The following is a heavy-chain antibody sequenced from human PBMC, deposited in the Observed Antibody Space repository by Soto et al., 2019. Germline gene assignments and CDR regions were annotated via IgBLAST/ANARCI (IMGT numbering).Heavy chain of an antibody. CDR3: ARVKTLRYFDWPYY. D-gene: IGHD3-9*01. CDR2: ISAYNGNT. V-gene: IGHV1-18*01. CDR1: GYTFTSYG. Sequence: GASVKVSCKASGYTFTSYGISWVRQAPGQGLEWMGWISAYNGNTNYAQKLQGRVTMTTDTSTSTAYMELRSLRSDDTAVYYCARVKTLRYFDWPYYWGQGTLVTVSS. J-gene: IGHJ4*02.